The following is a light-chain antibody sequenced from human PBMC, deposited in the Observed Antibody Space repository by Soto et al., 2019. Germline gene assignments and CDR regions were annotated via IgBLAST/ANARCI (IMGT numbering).Light chain of an antibody. Sequence: EIVFAQYPATGSLSPGERVTPSRRASQSVNIYLAWYQQKPGQAPRLLIYDASNRATGVPARFSGSGSGTDFTLTISSLESEDFAVYYCQQRANWPLTFGGGTKVDI. CDR1: QSVNIY. J-gene: IGKJ4*01. CDR3: QQRANWPLT. V-gene: IGKV3-11*01. CDR2: DAS.